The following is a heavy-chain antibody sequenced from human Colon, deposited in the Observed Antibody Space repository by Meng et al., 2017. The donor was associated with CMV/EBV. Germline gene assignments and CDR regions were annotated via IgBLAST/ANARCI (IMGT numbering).Heavy chain of an antibody. D-gene: IGHD3-16*01. Sequence: GGSLRLSCAASGFTFSNSWMHWVRHGPGKGLLWVSRINPDGSSTSYADSVKGRFTISRDNAKNTVFLQMNSLRAEDTAVYYCALRLRNSDGMDVWGQGTTVTVSS. CDR1: GFTFSNSW. J-gene: IGHJ6*02. CDR3: ALRLRNSDGMDV. CDR2: INPDGSST. V-gene: IGHV3-74*01.